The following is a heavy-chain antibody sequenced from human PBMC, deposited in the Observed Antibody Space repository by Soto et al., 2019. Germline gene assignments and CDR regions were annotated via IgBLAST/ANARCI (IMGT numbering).Heavy chain of an antibody. CDR3: TVLEGDCSGGSCYSHPGSFDY. V-gene: IGHV3-15*07. D-gene: IGHD2-15*01. J-gene: IGHJ4*02. Sequence: GGSLRLSCAASGFTFSNAWMNWVRQAPGKGLEWVGRIKSKTDGGTTDYAAPVKGRFTISRDDSKNTLYLQMNSLKTEDTAVYYCTVLEGDCSGGSCYSHPGSFDYWGQGTLVTVSS. CDR2: IKSKTDGGTT. CDR1: GFTFSNAW.